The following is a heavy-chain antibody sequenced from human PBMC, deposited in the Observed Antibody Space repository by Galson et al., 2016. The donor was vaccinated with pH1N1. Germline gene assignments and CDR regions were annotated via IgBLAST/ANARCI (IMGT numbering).Heavy chain of an antibody. J-gene: IGHJ6*02. Sequence: LSLTCSVSGGSISSDSYYWSWIRQPAGKGLEWIGRIYTSGSTNYNPSLKSRVTISVDTSKNHFSLRLSSVTAADTAVYFCARDSTRFGVVPAAYYYGMDVWGPGTTVTVSS. CDR1: GGSISSDSYY. V-gene: IGHV4-61*02. CDR2: IYTSGST. CDR3: ARDSTRFGVVPAAYYYGMDV. D-gene: IGHD2-2*01.